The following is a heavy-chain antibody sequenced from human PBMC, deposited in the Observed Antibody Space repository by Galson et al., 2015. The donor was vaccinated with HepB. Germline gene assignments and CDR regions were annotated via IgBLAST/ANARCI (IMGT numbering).Heavy chain of an antibody. Sequence: SVKVSCKASGGTFSSYAISWVRQAPGQGLEWMGGIIPIFGTANYAQKFQGRVTITADESTSTAYMELSSLRSEDTAVYYCARHQSITMIVTDNWLDPWGQGTLVTVSS. D-gene: IGHD3-22*01. CDR2: IIPIFGTA. J-gene: IGHJ5*02. V-gene: IGHV1-69*13. CDR1: GGTFSSYA. CDR3: ARHQSITMIVTDNWLDP.